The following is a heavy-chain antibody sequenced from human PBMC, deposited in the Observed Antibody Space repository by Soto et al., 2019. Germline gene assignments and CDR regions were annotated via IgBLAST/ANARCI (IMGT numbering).Heavy chain of an antibody. J-gene: IGHJ5*02. V-gene: IGHV4-39*01. D-gene: IGHD1-7*01. CDR3: ASLDWTYRTRRFDP. CDR2: FYYSGTT. CDR1: GGSISSSSDY. Sequence: SETLSLTCTVSGGSISSSSDYWDWLRQPPGKGLEWLGNFYYSGTTYYNPSLQSRVTISVDTSKNQFSLKLTSVTAADTAVYYCASLDWTYRTRRFDPWGQGTLVMVS.